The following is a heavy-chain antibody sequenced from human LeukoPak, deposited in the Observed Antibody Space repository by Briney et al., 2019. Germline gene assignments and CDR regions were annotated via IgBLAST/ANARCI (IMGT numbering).Heavy chain of an antibody. V-gene: IGHV3-30*18. J-gene: IGHJ4*02. D-gene: IGHD4-17*01. CDR1: GFTFSSCG. Sequence: GGSLRLSCAASGFTFSSCGMHWVRQAPGKGLEWVAVISYDGSNKYYADSVKGRFTISRDNSKNTLYLQMNSLRAEDTAVYYCAKDIAVTTYVHYDYWGQGTLVTVSS. CDR2: ISYDGSNK. CDR3: AKDIAVTTYVHYDY.